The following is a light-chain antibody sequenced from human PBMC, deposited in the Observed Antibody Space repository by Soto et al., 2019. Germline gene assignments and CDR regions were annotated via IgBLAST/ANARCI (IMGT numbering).Light chain of an antibody. CDR1: QSISSN. J-gene: IGKJ5*01. CDR2: GES. CDR3: QQRSNLIT. Sequence: EIVMTQSPATLSVSPGERATLSCRASQSISSNLAWYQQKPGQDPRLLIYGESNRATGIPARFSGSGSGTDFTLTISSLEPEDFAVYYCQQRSNLITFGQGTRLEIK. V-gene: IGKV3-11*01.